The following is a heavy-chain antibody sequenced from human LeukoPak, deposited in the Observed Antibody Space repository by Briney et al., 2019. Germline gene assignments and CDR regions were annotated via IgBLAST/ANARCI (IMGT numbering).Heavy chain of an antibody. J-gene: IGHJ6*02. CDR1: GYTFTSYG. V-gene: IGHV1-18*01. CDR3: ARDRVTRGYSYGIPLYGMDV. CDR2: ISAYNGNT. D-gene: IGHD5-18*01. Sequence: ASVKVSCKASGYTFTSYGISWVRQAPGQGLERMGWISAYNGNTNYAQKLQGRVTMTTDTSTSTAYMELRSLRSDDTAVYYCARDRVTRGYSYGIPLYGMDVWGQGTTVTVSS.